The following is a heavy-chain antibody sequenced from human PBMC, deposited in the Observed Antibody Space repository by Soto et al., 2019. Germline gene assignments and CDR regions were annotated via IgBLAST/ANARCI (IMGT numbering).Heavy chain of an antibody. J-gene: IGHJ4*02. CDR3: ARTPGGSSSFVDY. V-gene: IGHV1-3*05. Sequence: QVQRVQSGAEEKKPGASVKVSCKASGYTFTSYAMHWVRQAPGQRLEWMGWINAGNGNTKYSQKFQGRVTINSDTSERTAYMELSSLRSEDTAVYYCARTPGGSSSFVDYWGQGTLVTVSS. CDR2: INAGNGNT. D-gene: IGHD6-6*01. CDR1: GYTFTSYA.